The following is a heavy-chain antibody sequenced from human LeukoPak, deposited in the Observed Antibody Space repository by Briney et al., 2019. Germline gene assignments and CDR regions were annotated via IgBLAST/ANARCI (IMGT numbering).Heavy chain of an antibody. CDR1: GYTFAGYY. J-gene: IGHJ4*02. CDR3: AREGSIAAAGPIDY. CDR2: INPNSGGT. Sequence: ASVKVSCKASGYTFAGYYMHWVRQAPGQGLEWMGWINPNSGGTNYAQKFQGRVTMTRDTSISTAYMELSRLRSDDTAVYYCAREGSIAAAGPIDYWGQGTLVTVSS. V-gene: IGHV1-2*02. D-gene: IGHD6-13*01.